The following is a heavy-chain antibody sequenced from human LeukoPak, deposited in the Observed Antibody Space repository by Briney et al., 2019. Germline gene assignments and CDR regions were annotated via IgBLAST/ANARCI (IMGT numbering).Heavy chain of an antibody. Sequence: GGSLRLSCAASGFTFSDAWMSWVRQVPGKGLEWVGRIRTKSDGGTTDYVESVKGRFIISRDDSVQTLYLQMSSLKTEDTAIYYCTVPSAYHVAYWGQGTLVTVSS. V-gene: IGHV3-15*01. CDR1: GFTFSDAW. D-gene: IGHD2-2*01. CDR3: TVPSAYHVAY. J-gene: IGHJ4*02. CDR2: IRTKSDGGTT.